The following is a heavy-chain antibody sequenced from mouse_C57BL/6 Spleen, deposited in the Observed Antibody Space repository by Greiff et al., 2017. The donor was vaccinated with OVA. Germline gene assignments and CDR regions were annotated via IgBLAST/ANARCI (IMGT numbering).Heavy chain of an antibody. CDR2: ISSGGSYT. Sequence: EVQLVESGGDLVKPGGSLKLSCAASGFTFSSYGMSWVRQTPDKRLEWVATISSGGSYTYYPDSVKGRFTISRDNAKNTLYLQMSSLKSEDTAMYYCARPDPNSFDYWGQGTTLTVSS. J-gene: IGHJ2*01. V-gene: IGHV5-6*01. CDR1: GFTFSSYG. CDR3: ARPDPNSFDY.